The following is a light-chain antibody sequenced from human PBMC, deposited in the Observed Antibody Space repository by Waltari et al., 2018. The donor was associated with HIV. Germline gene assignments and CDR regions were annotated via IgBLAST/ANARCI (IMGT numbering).Light chain of an antibody. Sequence: QSGLTQPPSVSGPPGQRVTISFSGSSSTIASNAVHWYQQFPGTAPKLLIYATNQRSSGVPDRFSGSKSGTSASLTISGLQSEDEADYYCAAWDDSLNGRYVFGTGTKVTVL. CDR3: AAWDDSLNGRYV. CDR1: SSTIASNA. J-gene: IGLJ1*01. CDR2: ATN. V-gene: IGLV1-44*01.